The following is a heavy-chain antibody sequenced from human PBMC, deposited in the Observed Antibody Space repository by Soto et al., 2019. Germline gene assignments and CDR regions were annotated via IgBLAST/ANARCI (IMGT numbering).Heavy chain of an antibody. D-gene: IGHD3-3*01. Sequence: SVKVSCKDSGGTLSSYAISWLRQAPGQGLEWMGGIIPIFGTANDAQRLQGRVPMPTDTPTSTAYMELRSLRSDDMSVYYCARGFRGYDFWSGSWFDPWGHGTLVIVS. CDR2: IIPIFGTA. CDR1: GGTLSSYA. CDR3: ARGFRGYDFWSGSWFDP. J-gene: IGHJ5*02. V-gene: IGHV1-69*05.